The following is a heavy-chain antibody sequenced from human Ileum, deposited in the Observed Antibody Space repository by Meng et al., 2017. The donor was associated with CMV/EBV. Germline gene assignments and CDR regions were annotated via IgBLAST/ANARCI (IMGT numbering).Heavy chain of an antibody. CDR1: GYSFSRYG. CDR2: IDTNTGNP. D-gene: IGHD5-18*01. J-gene: IGHJ4*02. V-gene: IGHV7-4-1*02. Sequence: TTSGYSFSRYGITWVREAPGQRLEWMGWIDTNTGNPAYAPDFTGRFVFSLDTSVSTAYLQISSLRAEDTAVYYCTRGDGAHTAKYDFWGRGTLVTVSS. CDR3: TRGDGAHTAKYDF.